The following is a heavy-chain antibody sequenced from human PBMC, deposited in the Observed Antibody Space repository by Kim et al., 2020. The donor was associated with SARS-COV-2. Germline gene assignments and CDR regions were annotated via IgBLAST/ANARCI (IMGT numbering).Heavy chain of an antibody. CDR2: IAADGGNK. CDR3: ARNSGYHKNWFDP. CDR1: GLSFSSHA. Sequence: GGSLRLSCAASGLSFSSHAMVWVRQAPGKGLEWVAVIAADGGNKYYGDSVSGRVTISRDNSNNTVFLQMNSLGADDTAVYYCARNSGYHKNWFDPWGQGT. D-gene: IGHD3-10*01. V-gene: IGHV3-30-3*01. J-gene: IGHJ5*02.